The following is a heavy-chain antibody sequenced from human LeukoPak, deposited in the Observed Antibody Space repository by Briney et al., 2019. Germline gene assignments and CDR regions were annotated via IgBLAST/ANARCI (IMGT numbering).Heavy chain of an antibody. CDR3: ARDLTRITMVRGVPPAFDY. D-gene: IGHD3-10*01. CDR2: ISSSGSTI. Sequence: PGGSLRLSCAASGFTFSDYYMSWIRQAPGKGLEWVSYISSSGSTIYCADSVKGRFTISRDNAKNSLYLQMNSLRAEDTGVYYCARDLTRITMVRGVPPAFDYWGQGTLVTVSS. V-gene: IGHV3-11*01. CDR1: GFTFSDYY. J-gene: IGHJ4*02.